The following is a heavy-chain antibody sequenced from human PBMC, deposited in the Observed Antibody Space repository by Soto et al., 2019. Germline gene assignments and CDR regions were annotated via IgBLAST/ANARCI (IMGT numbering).Heavy chain of an antibody. Sequence: ASVKVSCKASGYSFTNNDVSWVRQATGQGLEWMGWMNPGSGDTGYAQKFQGRVTMTRDISTATAYMELSSLRSDDTAIYYCARMATFGSLNWFDPWGHGTLVTVSS. J-gene: IGHJ5*02. CDR2: MNPGSGDT. D-gene: IGHD3-16*01. V-gene: IGHV1-8*01. CDR3: ARMATFGSLNWFDP. CDR1: GYSFTNND.